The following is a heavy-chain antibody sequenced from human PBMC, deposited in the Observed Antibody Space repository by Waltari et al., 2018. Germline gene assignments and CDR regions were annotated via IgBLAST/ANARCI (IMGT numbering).Heavy chain of an antibody. J-gene: IGHJ3*01. Sequence: QVQLVESGGGVVQSGGSLRLSCAASGFTFSDRGMPGVGQAPGKGLEWVAFISYEGSDKVFGVSVKGRFTISRDNAKNTVSLLMNSLKSEDTAVYYCATTIISPGAFDVWGQGTMVSVSS. CDR2: ISYEGSDK. CDR1: GFTFSDRG. V-gene: IGHV3-30*03. CDR3: ATTIISPGAFDV. D-gene: IGHD1-1*01.